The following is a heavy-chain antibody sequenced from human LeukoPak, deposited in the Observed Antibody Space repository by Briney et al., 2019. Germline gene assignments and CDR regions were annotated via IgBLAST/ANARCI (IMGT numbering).Heavy chain of an antibody. CDR3: AKGGFVDIVAPITGEVDYHYYYMDV. CDR2: IRYDGSNK. J-gene: IGHJ6*03. CDR1: GLTFSSYG. V-gene: IGHV3-30*02. Sequence: GGSLRLSCAASGLTFSSYGMYWVRQAPGKGLEWVAFIRYDGSNKYYADSVKGRITISRDNSKNTLYVQMNSLRVEDTAVYYCAKGGFVDIVAPITGEVDYHYYYMDVWGKGTTVTISS. D-gene: IGHD5-12*01.